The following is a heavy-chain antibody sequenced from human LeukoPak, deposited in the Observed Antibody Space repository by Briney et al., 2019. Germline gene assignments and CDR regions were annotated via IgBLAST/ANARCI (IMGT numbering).Heavy chain of an antibody. CDR1: GYSFTSYW. D-gene: IGHD5-18*01. CDR3: ARHRGYTYGPDYYYYGMDV. J-gene: IGHJ6*02. Sequence: GESLKISCKGSGYSFTSYWIGWGRQMAGKGLGWMGIIDPGDSDTRYSPAFQGQVTISADKSISTAYLQWSSLKASDTAMYYCARHRGYTYGPDYYYYGMDVWGQGTTVTVSS. V-gene: IGHV5-51*01. CDR2: IDPGDSDT.